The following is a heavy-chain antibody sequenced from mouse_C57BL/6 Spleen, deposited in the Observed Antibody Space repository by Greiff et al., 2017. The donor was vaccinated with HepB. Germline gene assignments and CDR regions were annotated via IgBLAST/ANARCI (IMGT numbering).Heavy chain of an antibody. CDR3: ARGGSSKDYYAMDY. CDR2: IYPRSGNT. CDR1: GYTFTSYG. D-gene: IGHD1-1*01. J-gene: IGHJ4*01. Sequence: QVQLQQSGAELARPGASVKLSCKASGYTFTSYGISWVKQRTGQGLEWIGEIYPRSGNTYYNEKFKGKATLTADKSSSTAYMELRSLTSEDSAVYFCARGGSSKDYYAMDYWGQGTSVTVSS. V-gene: IGHV1-81*01.